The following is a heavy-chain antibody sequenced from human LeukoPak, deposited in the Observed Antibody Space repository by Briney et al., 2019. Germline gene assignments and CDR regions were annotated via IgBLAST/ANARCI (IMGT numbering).Heavy chain of an antibody. D-gene: IGHD4-17*01. CDR3: ARGGDYGELQH. J-gene: IGHJ1*01. CDR1: GGTFSSYA. Sequence: ASVKVSCKASGGTFSSYAISWVRQAPGQGLEWMGRIIPILGIANYAQKFQGRVTITADKSTSTAYMELSSLRSEDTAVYYCARGGDYGELQHWGQGTLVTVSP. CDR2: IIPILGIA. V-gene: IGHV1-69*04.